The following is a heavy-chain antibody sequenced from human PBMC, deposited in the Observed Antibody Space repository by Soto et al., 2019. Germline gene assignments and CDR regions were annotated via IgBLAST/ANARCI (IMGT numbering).Heavy chain of an antibody. D-gene: IGHD2-2*01. V-gene: IGHV4-4*07. CDR3: ARVGWSRTSCQYDREGYFDY. CDR1: GGSISSYY. J-gene: IGHJ4*02. CDR2: IYTSGST. Sequence: QVQLQESGPGLVKPSETLSLTCTVSGGSISSYYWSWIRQPAGKGLEWIGRIYTSGSTNYNPSLKRRGTRSVDTSKNQGALKLSSVTAADTAVYYWARVGWSRTSCQYDREGYFDYWGQGTLVTVSA.